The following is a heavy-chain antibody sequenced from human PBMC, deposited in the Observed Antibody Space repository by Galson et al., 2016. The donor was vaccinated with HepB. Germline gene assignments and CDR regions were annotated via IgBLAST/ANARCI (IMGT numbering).Heavy chain of an antibody. CDR1: GDSVSSNIAG. V-gene: IGHV6-1*01. Sequence: CAISGDSVSSNIAGWYWIRQSPSRGLEWLGRTFYRYNWQTDYAESVRSRITINAGTSKNQFSLHLSSVTPEDTAVYYCARSYLLGRGFGWWGQGTLVTVSS. CDR2: TFYRYNWQT. CDR3: ARSYLLGRGFGW. D-gene: IGHD3-3*01. J-gene: IGHJ4*02.